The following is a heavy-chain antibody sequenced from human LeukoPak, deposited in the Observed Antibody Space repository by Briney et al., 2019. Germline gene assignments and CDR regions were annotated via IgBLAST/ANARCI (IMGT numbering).Heavy chain of an antibody. V-gene: IGHV3-21*05. J-gene: IGHJ3*02. D-gene: IGHD3-22*01. CDR1: GFTFSSYE. Sequence: PGGSLRLSCAASGFTFSSYEMNWVRQAPGKGLVWVSYISSSSSYIYYADSVKGRFTISRDNAKNSLYLQMNSLRAEDTAVYYCASGYYYDSSGFQSHAFDIWGQGTMVTVSS. CDR3: ASGYYYDSSGFQSHAFDI. CDR2: ISSSSSYI.